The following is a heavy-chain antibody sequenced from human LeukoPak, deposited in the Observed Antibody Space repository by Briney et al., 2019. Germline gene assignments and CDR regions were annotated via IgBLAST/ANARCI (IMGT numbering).Heavy chain of an antibody. J-gene: IGHJ6*02. D-gene: IGHD6-13*01. CDR1: SFAFSTYA. CDR2: ITGSGAGT. Sequence: GGSLRLSCAASSFAFSTYAMTWVRQAPGKGLEWVSSITGSGAGTSYADSVKGRFTISRDNSKNTLYLQMSSLRAEDTAVYYCANGKGSSSWYHVGYYGMDVWGQGTTVTVSS. CDR3: ANGKGSSSWYHVGYYGMDV. V-gene: IGHV3-23*01.